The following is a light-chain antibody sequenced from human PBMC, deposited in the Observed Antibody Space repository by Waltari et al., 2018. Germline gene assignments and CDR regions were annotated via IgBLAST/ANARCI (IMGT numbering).Light chain of an antibody. V-gene: IGKV3-15*01. Sequence: EIVMTQSPATLSVSRGGSATVSCRASLSIDDSLAWYQQKPGQPPRLLIHGASTRDTGIPVRFSCSGSGTDFTLTITGLQSEDFAVYFCQQYNQWPLTFGRGTKVEIK. CDR2: GAS. CDR3: QQYNQWPLT. J-gene: IGKJ4*01. CDR1: LSIDDS.